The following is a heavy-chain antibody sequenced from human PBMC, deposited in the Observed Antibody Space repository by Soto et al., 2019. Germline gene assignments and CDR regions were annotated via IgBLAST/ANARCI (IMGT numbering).Heavy chain of an antibody. V-gene: IGHV3-23*01. D-gene: IGHD2-15*01. CDR3: AKGKGGGGRCYFDF. CDR2: IGSTGGTT. Sequence: GGSLRLSCEASGFIFSGFTMNWVRQAPGKGLEWLSSIGSTGGTTYYTDSVKGRFTISRDNSKNTLYLQMNSLRAEDTALYFCAKGKGGGGRCYFDFWGQGTLVTVSS. CDR1: GFIFSGFT. J-gene: IGHJ4*02.